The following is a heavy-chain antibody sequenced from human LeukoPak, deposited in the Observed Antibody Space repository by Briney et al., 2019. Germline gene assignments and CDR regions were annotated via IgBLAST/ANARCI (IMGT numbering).Heavy chain of an antibody. Sequence: GGSLRLSCAASGFTFSSYAMHWVRQAPGKGLEWVAVISYDGSNKYYAESVKGRFTISRDNSKNTLYLQMNSLRAEDTAVYYCARAYSGWYFAYWGQGTLVSVSS. D-gene: IGHD6-19*01. CDR1: GFTFSSYA. CDR3: ARAYSGWYFAY. CDR2: ISYDGSNK. J-gene: IGHJ4*02. V-gene: IGHV3-30*04.